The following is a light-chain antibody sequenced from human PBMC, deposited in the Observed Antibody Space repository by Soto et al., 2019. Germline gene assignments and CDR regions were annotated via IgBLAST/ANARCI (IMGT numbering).Light chain of an antibody. CDR2: GAS. CDR3: QQRSNWTLT. CDR1: ESVSSTY. V-gene: IGKV3D-20*02. Sequence: EIVLTQSPCPLSLSLGERVTLSCRASESVSSTYLAWYQQKPGQAPRLLIYGASSRATGIPARFSGSGSGTEFTLTISSLEPEDFAVYYCQQRSNWTLTFGGGTKVDIK. J-gene: IGKJ4*01.